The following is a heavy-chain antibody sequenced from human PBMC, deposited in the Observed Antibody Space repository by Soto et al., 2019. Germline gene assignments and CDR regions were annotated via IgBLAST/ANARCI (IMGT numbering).Heavy chain of an antibody. D-gene: IGHD3-10*01. J-gene: IGHJ4*02. CDR2: INHSGST. Sequence: PSETLSLTCAVYGGSFSGYYWSWIRQPPGKGLEWIGEINHSGSTNYNPSLKSRVTISVDTSKNQFSLKLSSVTAADTAVYYCARGPSITMVRGVGLHYWGQGTLVTVSS. CDR1: GGSFSGYY. V-gene: IGHV4-34*01. CDR3: ARGPSITMVRGVGLHY.